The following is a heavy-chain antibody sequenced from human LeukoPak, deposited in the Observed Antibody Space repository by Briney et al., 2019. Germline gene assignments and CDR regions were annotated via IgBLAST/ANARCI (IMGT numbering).Heavy chain of an antibody. CDR2: IYYSGST. V-gene: IGHV4-30-4*01. D-gene: IGHD6-13*01. Sequence: SETPSLTCTVSGGSISSGDYYWSWIRQPPGKGLEWIGYIYYSGSTYYNPSLKSRVTISVDTSKNQFSLKLSSVTAADTAVYYCASRYSSSWYYFDYWGQGTLVTVSS. CDR3: ASRYSSSWYYFDY. J-gene: IGHJ4*02. CDR1: GGSISSGDYY.